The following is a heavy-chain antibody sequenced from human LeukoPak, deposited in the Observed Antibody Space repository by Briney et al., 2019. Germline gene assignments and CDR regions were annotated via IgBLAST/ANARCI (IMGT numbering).Heavy chain of an antibody. J-gene: IGHJ4*02. D-gene: IGHD6-13*01. Sequence: ASVKVSCKASGYTFTSYGISWVRQAPGQGLEWMGWVSAYNGNTNYAQKLQGRVTMTTDTSTRSPRSDDTAVYYCARGRVSSFDYWGQGTLVTVSS. CDR3: ARGRVSSFDY. V-gene: IGHV1-18*01. CDR1: GYTFTSYG. CDR2: VSAYNGNT.